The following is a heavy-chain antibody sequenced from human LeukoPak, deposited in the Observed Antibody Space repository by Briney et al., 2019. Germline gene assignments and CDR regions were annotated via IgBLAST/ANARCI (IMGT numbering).Heavy chain of an antibody. Sequence: GGSLRLSCAASGFTFSNYGMNWLRQAPGKGLEWVGFIRSKAYGGTTEYAASVKGRFTISRDDSKSIAYLQMNSLKTEDTAVYYCTRLGYCSSTSCWWFDPWGQGTLVTVSS. CDR2: IRSKAYGGTT. J-gene: IGHJ5*02. CDR3: TRLGYCSSTSCWWFDP. D-gene: IGHD2-2*01. CDR1: GFTFSNYG. V-gene: IGHV3-49*03.